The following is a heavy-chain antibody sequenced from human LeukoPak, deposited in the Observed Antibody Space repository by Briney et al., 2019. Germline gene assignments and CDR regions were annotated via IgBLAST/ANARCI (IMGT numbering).Heavy chain of an antibody. Sequence: PSETLSLTCAVYGGSFSGYYWSWIRQPPGKGLERIGEINHSGSTNYNPSLKSRVTISVDTSKNQFSLKLSSVTAADTAVYYCARAYYYDSSGYRHDAFDIWGQGTMVTVSS. J-gene: IGHJ3*02. CDR1: GGSFSGYY. CDR2: INHSGST. CDR3: ARAYYYDSSGYRHDAFDI. D-gene: IGHD3-22*01. V-gene: IGHV4-34*01.